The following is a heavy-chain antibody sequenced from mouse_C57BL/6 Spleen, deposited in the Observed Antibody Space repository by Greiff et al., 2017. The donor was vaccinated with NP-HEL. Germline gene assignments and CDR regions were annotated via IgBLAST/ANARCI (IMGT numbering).Heavy chain of an antibody. V-gene: IGHV1-82*01. D-gene: IGHD4-1*01. Sequence: QVQLQQSGPELVKPGASVKISCKASGYAFSSSWMNWVKQRPGQGLEWIGRIYPGDGDPNYNGKFKGKATLTADKSSSTAYMQLSSLTSEDSAVYCCARVNWAYAMDYWGQGTSVTVSS. CDR3: ARVNWAYAMDY. CDR2: IYPGDGDP. J-gene: IGHJ4*01. CDR1: GYAFSSSW.